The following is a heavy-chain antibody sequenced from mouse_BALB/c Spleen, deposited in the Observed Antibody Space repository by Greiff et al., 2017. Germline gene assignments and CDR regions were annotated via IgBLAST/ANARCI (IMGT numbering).Heavy chain of an antibody. Sequence: LQQPGSELVRPGASVKLSCKASGYTFTSYWMHWVKQRPGQGLEWIGNIYPGSGSTNYDEKFKSKATLTVDTSSSTAYMQLSSLTSEDSAVYYCTSLGYAMDYWGQGTSVTVSS. CDR3: TSLGYAMDY. CDR2: IYPGSGST. CDR1: GYTFTSYW. V-gene: IGHV1S22*01. J-gene: IGHJ4*01.